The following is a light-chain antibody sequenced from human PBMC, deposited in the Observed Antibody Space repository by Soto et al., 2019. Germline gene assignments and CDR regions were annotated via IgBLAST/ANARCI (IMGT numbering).Light chain of an antibody. V-gene: IGKV3-15*01. J-gene: IGKJ1*01. CDR3: QQYNNWPPDRT. CDR1: QSVGSN. CDR2: GAS. Sequence: EIVMTQSPATLSVSPGERATLSCRASQSVGSNLAWYQQKPGQAPRLLIYGASTRATGIPARLSGSGSGTEFTLTISSLQSDDFSLYFCQQYNNWPPDRTFGQGAKVEIK.